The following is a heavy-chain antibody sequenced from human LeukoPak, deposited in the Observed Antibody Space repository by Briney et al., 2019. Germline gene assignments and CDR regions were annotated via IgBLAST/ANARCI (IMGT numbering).Heavy chain of an antibody. CDR1: GGSISSGSYY. J-gene: IGHJ4*02. Sequence: SETLSLTCTVSGGSISSGSYYWGWIRQPPGKGLEWIGSIYHSGSTYYNPSLKSRVTISVDTSKNQFSLKLSSVTAADTAVYYCARKGYDSGSYWDYFDYWGQGTLVTVSS. CDR2: IYHSGST. CDR3: ARKGYDSGSYWDYFDY. V-gene: IGHV4-39*07. D-gene: IGHD1-26*01.